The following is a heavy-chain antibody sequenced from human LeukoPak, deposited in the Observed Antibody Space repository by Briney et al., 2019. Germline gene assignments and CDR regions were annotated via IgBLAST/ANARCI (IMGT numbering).Heavy chain of an antibody. Sequence: PSETLSLTCAVYGGSFSGYYWSWIRQPPGKGLEWIGEINHSGSTYYNPSLKSRVTMSVDTSKNQFSLKLNSVTAADTAVYYCARDSDGAYDLVDYWGQGTLVTVSS. CDR3: ARDSDGAYDLVDY. CDR2: INHSGST. J-gene: IGHJ4*02. CDR1: GGSFSGYY. D-gene: IGHD4-17*01. V-gene: IGHV4-34*01.